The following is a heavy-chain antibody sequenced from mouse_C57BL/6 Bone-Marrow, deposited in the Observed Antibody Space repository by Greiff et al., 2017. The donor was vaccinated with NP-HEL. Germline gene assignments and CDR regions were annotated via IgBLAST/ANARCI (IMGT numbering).Heavy chain of an antibody. CDR2: ISNGGGST. CDR3: ARHDDKYYYAMDY. Sequence: EVKVVESGGGLVQPGGSLKLSCAASGFTFSDYYMYWVRQTPEKRLEWVAYISNGGGSTYYPDTVKGRFTISRDNAKNTLYLQMSRLKSEDTAMYYCARHDDKYYYAMDYWGQGTSVTVSS. J-gene: IGHJ4*01. V-gene: IGHV5-12*01. CDR1: GFTFSDYY.